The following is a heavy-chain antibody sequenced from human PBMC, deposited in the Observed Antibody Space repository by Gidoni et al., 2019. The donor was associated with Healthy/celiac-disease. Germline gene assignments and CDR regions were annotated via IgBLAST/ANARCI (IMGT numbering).Heavy chain of an antibody. D-gene: IGHD3-22*01. V-gene: IGHV4-59*01. CDR1: GGSISSYY. CDR2: IYYSGST. CDR3: ARVPPYDSSGYYLYFDY. Sequence: QVQLQESGPGLVKPSETLSLTCTVSGGSISSYYWGWIRQPPGKGLEWIGYIYYSGSTNYNPSLKSRVTISVDTSKNQFSLKLSSVTAADTAVYYCARVPPYDSSGYYLYFDYWGQGTLVTVSS. J-gene: IGHJ4*02.